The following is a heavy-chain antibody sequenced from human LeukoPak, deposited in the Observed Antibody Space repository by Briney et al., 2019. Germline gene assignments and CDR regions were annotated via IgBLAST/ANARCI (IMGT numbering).Heavy chain of an antibody. CDR2: IKQDGSEK. CDR1: GFIFSTYW. D-gene: IGHD6-19*01. V-gene: IGHV3-7*04. CDR3: ARAIYSSGWYGSGATYYYFDY. Sequence: GGSLRLSCAASGFIFSTYWVTWVRQAPGKGLEWVANIKQDGSEKYYVDSVEGRFTISRDNAKNSLYLRMNSLRVEDTAGYYCARAIYSSGWYGSGATYYYFDYWGQGALVTVYS. J-gene: IGHJ4*02.